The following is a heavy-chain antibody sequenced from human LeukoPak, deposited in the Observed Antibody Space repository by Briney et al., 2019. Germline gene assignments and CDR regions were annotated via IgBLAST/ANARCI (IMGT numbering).Heavy chain of an antibody. Sequence: SETLSLTCAVYGGSFSGYYWSWIRQPPGKGLEWIGEINHSGSTNYNPSLKSRVTISVDTSKNQFSLKLSSVTAADTAVYYCARHTYDYSNYVSYYYMDVWGKGNHGHRLL. V-gene: IGHV4-34*01. D-gene: IGHD4-11*01. CDR2: INHSGST. J-gene: IGHJ6*03. CDR3: ARHTYDYSNYVSYYYMDV. CDR1: GGSFSGYY.